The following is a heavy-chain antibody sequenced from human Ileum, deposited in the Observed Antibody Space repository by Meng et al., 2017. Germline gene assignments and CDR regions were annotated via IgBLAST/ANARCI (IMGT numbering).Heavy chain of an antibody. CDR2: INNDGSYT. Sequence: VQVGGAGGGGVQAGGYLGLSCAASGFTFSGTWMHWVRQAPGKGLVWVARINNDGSYTDYVDSVKGRFTISRDNTKNTLYLQMTDLRAEDTAVYYCVKDWGGAGALDYWGQGSLVTVSS. D-gene: IGHD3-16*01. CDR1: GFTFSGTW. J-gene: IGHJ4*02. CDR3: VKDWGGAGALDY. V-gene: IGHV3-74*01.